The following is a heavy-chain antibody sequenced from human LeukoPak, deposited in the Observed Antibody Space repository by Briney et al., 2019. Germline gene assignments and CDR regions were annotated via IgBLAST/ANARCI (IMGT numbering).Heavy chain of an antibody. J-gene: IGHJ4*02. CDR2: IYSGGST. CDR1: GFTVSTNF. D-gene: IGHD3-22*01. CDR3: ARGYYDSSGYYCFDY. V-gene: IGHV3-53*01. Sequence: GGSLRLSCAASGFTVSTNFMSWVRQAPGKGLEWVSVIYSGGSTYYADSVKGRFTISRDNSKNTLYLQMNSLRAEDTAVYYCARGYYDSSGYYCFDYWGQGTLVTVSS.